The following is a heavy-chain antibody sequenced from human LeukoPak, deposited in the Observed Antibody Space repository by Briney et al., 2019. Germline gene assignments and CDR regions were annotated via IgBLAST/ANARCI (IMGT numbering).Heavy chain of an antibody. Sequence: SVKVSCKASGGTFSSYAISWVRQAPGQGLEWMGGIIPIFGTANYAQKFQGRVTITADKSTSTAYMELSSLRSEDTAVYYCARVGVRGYSGYDPLFDYWGQGTLVTVSS. V-gene: IGHV1-69*06. D-gene: IGHD5-12*01. J-gene: IGHJ4*02. CDR3: ARVGVRGYSGYDPLFDY. CDR2: IIPIFGTA. CDR1: GGTFSSYA.